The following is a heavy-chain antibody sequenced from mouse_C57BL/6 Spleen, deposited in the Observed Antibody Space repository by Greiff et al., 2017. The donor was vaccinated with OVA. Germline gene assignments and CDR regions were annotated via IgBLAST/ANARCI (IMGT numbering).Heavy chain of an antibody. CDR3: ARRVTTVVGYFDY. CDR1: GYTFTDYY. V-gene: IGHV1-76*01. J-gene: IGHJ2*01. CDR2: IYPGSGNT. D-gene: IGHD1-1*01. Sequence: VQLQESGAELVRPGASVKLSCKASGYTFTDYYINWVKQRPGQGLEWIARIYPGSGNTYYNEKFKGKATLTAEKSSSTAYMQRSSLTSEDSAVYFWARRVTTVVGYFDYWGQGTTLPVSS.